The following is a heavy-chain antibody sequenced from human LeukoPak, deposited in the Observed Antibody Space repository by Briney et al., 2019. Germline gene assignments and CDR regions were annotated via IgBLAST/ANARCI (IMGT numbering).Heavy chain of an antibody. Sequence: GGSLRLSCAASGFTFSSYWMHWVRQAPGEGLVWVSRINTDGSSTNYADSVKGRFTISRDNAKNTLLLQMNSLRVEDTAVYYCARTASYSGNYYGYFQYWGQGTLVTVSS. D-gene: IGHD1-26*01. V-gene: IGHV3-74*01. CDR2: INTDGSST. CDR1: GFTFSSYW. J-gene: IGHJ1*01. CDR3: ARTASYSGNYYGYFQY.